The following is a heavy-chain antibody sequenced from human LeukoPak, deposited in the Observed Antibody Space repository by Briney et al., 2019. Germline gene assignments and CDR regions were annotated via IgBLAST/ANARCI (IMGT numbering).Heavy chain of an antibody. V-gene: IGHV4-31*03. Sequence: SETLSLTCTVSGGSISSGGYYWSWIRQHSGKGLEWIGSIYYSGTTYYNPSLKSRVTISVDTSKNQFSLKLSSVTAADTAVYYCARDRDSTNYFDYWGQGTLVTVSS. J-gene: IGHJ4*02. CDR1: GGSISSGGYY. D-gene: IGHD2/OR15-2a*01. CDR2: IYYSGTT. CDR3: ARDRDSTNYFDY.